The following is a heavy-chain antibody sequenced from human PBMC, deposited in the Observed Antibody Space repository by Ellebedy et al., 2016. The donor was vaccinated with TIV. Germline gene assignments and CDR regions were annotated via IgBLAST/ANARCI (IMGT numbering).Heavy chain of an antibody. CDR3: ARDDEYRFDY. J-gene: IGHJ4*02. Sequence: PGGSLRLSCAASGFTFSSYAMHWVRQAPGKGLEWVAVISDDGNTKYYADSVKGRFTISRDNSKNTLYLQMNSLRAEDSAVYYCARDDEYRFDYWGQGALVTVSS. D-gene: IGHD2/OR15-2a*01. CDR2: ISDDGNTK. CDR1: GFTFSSYA. V-gene: IGHV3-30-3*01.